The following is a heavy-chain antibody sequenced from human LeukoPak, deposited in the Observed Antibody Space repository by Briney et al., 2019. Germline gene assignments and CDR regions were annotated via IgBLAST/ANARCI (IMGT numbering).Heavy chain of an antibody. Sequence: GGSLRLSCTASGFTFSNYWMSWVRQAPGKGLEWVSNIRQDGGLKHYVDSVKGRFTISRDNAENSLYLQMNSLRAEDTAVYYCAREIVGAIKSYFDYWGQGTLVTASS. V-gene: IGHV3-7*01. CDR3: AREIVGAIKSYFDY. J-gene: IGHJ4*02. D-gene: IGHD1-26*01. CDR1: GFTFSNYW. CDR2: IRQDGGLK.